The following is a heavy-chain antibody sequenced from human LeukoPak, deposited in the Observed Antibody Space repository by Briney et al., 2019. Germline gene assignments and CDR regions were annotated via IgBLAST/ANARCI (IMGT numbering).Heavy chain of an antibody. Sequence: SETLSLTCTVSGGSISSYYWSWIRQPPRKGLEWIGYIHYTGSTNYNPPLKSRVTVSVDTSKNQFSLKLSSVTAADTAVCYCAREFGSGVFDYWGQGTLVTVSS. V-gene: IGHV4-59*01. CDR2: IHYTGST. CDR3: AREFGSGVFDY. J-gene: IGHJ4*02. CDR1: GGSISSYY. D-gene: IGHD3-10*01.